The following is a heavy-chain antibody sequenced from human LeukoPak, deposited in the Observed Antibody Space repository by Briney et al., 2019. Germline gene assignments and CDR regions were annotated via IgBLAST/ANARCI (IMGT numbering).Heavy chain of an antibody. CDR1: GGSISSYY. V-gene: IGHV4-59*08. Sequence: PSETLSLTCTVSGGSISSYYWSWIRQPPGKGLEWIGYIYYSGSTNYNPSLKSRVTISVDTSKNQFPLKLSSVTAADTAVYYCASSTGPWYYGMDVWGQGTTVTVSS. CDR3: ASSTGPWYYGMDV. D-gene: IGHD1-1*01. J-gene: IGHJ6*02. CDR2: IYYSGST.